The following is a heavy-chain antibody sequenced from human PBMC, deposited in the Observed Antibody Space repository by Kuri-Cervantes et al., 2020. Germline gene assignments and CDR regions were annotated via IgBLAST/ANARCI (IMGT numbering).Heavy chain of an antibody. J-gene: IGHJ4*02. CDR2: VKSKADGGTI. CDR3: TTIRALG. D-gene: IGHD1-26*01. Sequence: GESLKISCTASGFIFNNAWMAWVRQASGKAPEWVGRVKSKADGGTIDYAAAVKGRFTISRDDSKNTLYLQMNSLKTEDTAVYYCTTIRALGWGQGTLVAVSS. V-gene: IGHV3-15*01. CDR1: GFIFNNAW.